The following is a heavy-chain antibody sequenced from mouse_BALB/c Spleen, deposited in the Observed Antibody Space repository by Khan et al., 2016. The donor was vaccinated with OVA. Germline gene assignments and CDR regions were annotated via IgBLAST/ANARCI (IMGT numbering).Heavy chain of an antibody. J-gene: IGHJ2*01. V-gene: IGHV1S132*01. D-gene: IGHD6-1*01. Sequence: QVQLQQSGAELVRPGASVKLSCKTSGYIFTTYWIHWIKQRSGQGLEWIARIYPGTDNSYYNEKFKDKATLTADKSSSTAYMQLSSLKSEDSYVFFCAREESLCHFDHWGQGTTLTVSS. CDR1: GYIFTTYW. CDR2: IYPGTDNS. CDR3: AREESLCHFDH.